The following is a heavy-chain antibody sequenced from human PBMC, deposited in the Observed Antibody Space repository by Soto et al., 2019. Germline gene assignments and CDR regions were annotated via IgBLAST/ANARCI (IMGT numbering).Heavy chain of an antibody. D-gene: IGHD2-8*01. CDR2: ISGSGGST. V-gene: IGHV3-23*01. J-gene: IGHJ6*02. CDR1: GFTFSSYA. Sequence: EVQLLESGGGLVQPGGSLRLSCAASGFTFSSYAMSWVRQAPGKGLEWVSGISGSGGSTYYADSVKGRFTISRDKSKNTAYMQTNSLSAEALAVYYCAKEMGSTDDYDAMAVWCQANTLTVSS. CDR3: AKEMGSTDDYDAMAV.